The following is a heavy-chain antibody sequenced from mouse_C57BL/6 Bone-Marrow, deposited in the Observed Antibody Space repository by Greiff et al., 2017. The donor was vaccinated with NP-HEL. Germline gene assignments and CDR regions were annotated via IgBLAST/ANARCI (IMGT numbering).Heavy chain of an antibody. CDR1: GYTFTSYG. J-gene: IGHJ4*01. Sequence: ESGAELARPGASVKLSCKASGYTFTSYGISWVKQRTGQGLEWIGEIYPRSGNTYYNEKFKGKATLTADKSSSTAYMELRSLTSEDSAVYFCARRYYGSSYAMDYWGQGTSVTVSS. D-gene: IGHD1-1*01. CDR3: ARRYYGSSYAMDY. CDR2: IYPRSGNT. V-gene: IGHV1-81*01.